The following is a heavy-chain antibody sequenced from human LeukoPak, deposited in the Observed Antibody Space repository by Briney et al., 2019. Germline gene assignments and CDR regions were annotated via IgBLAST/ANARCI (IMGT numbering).Heavy chain of an antibody. CDR3: ARVGPGSYYRADY. J-gene: IGHJ4*02. Sequence: ETLSLTCTVSGGSISSGGYYWSWIRQPPGKGLEWVSTISGRGDSTYYADSVKGRFTVSRDNSMNTLYLQINSLRAEDTAIYYCARVGPGSYYRADYWGQGTLVTVSS. CDR1: GGSISSGGYY. D-gene: IGHD1-26*01. V-gene: IGHV3-23*01. CDR2: ISGRGDST.